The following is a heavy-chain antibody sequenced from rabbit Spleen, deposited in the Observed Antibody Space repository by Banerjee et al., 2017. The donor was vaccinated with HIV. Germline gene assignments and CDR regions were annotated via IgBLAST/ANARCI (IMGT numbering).Heavy chain of an antibody. J-gene: IGHJ6*01. Sequence: QSLEESGGDLVKPGASLTLTCIASGVSFSVSSYMCWVRQAPGKGLEWIACINSKSGENGYATWVNGRFPISSHDAQNTLYLQLNSLTAADTAKYFCVRARPYPFVLWGPGTLVTVS. CDR2: INSKSGEN. D-gene: IGHD1-1*01. CDR1: GVSFSVSSY. CDR3: VRARPYPFVL. V-gene: IGHV1S40*01.